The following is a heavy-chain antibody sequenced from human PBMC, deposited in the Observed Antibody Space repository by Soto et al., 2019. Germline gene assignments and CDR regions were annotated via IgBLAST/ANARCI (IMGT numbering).Heavy chain of an antibody. Sequence: SETLSLTCTLSGGSVRAPDWWNWVRQSPDKGLERIAEVHISGHSNYNPSLRSRVSVSIDSSKNQFYLNLNSVNAEDTAIYYCARVRPGCSAHNCYFEHWGQGTQVTVSS. CDR1: GGSVRAPDW. J-gene: IGHJ4*01. CDR3: ARVRPGCSAHNCYFEH. CDR2: VHISGHS. V-gene: IGHV4-4*02. D-gene: IGHD1-1*01.